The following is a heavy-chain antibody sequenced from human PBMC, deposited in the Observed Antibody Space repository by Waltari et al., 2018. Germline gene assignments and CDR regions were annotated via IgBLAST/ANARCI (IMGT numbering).Heavy chain of an antibody. CDR1: GGSISSHY. Sequence: QVQLQESGPGLVKPSETLSLTCTVSGGSISSHYWSWIRQPPGKGLEWIGYIYYSGSTNYNPSLKSRVTISVDTSKNQFSLKLSAVTAADTAVYYWASSIAAAGNYFDYWGQGTLVTVSS. CDR3: ASSIAAAGNYFDY. V-gene: IGHV4-59*11. CDR2: IYYSGST. D-gene: IGHD6-13*01. J-gene: IGHJ4*02.